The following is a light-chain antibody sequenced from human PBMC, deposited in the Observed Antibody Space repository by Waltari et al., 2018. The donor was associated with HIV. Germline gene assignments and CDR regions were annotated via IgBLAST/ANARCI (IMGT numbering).Light chain of an antibody. J-gene: IGLJ1*01. CDR3: SSYTSSRTPFV. CDR2: DVT. V-gene: IGLV2-11*01. CDR1: SSDVGGFNY. Sequence: QSALTQPRSVSGSPGQSVTISCTGTSSDVGGFNYVSWYQQYQGRAPKLMIYDVTKRPSGVPDRFSGSKSGNTASLTISGLQAEDEADYYCSSYTSSRTPFVFGTGTKVTVL.